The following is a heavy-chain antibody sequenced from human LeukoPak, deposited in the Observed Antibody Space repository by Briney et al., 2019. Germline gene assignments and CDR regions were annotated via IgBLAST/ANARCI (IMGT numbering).Heavy chain of an antibody. D-gene: IGHD3-10*01. V-gene: IGHV3-9*01. Sequence: PGGSLRLSCAASGFTFDDYAMHWVRQAPGKGLEWVSGISWNSGSIGYADSVKGRFTISRDNSKNTLYLQMNSLRAEDTAVYYCAKETGLLWFGELLLVFDYWGQGTLVTVSS. CDR3: AKETGLLWFGELLLVFDY. CDR2: ISWNSGSI. CDR1: GFTFDDYA. J-gene: IGHJ4*02.